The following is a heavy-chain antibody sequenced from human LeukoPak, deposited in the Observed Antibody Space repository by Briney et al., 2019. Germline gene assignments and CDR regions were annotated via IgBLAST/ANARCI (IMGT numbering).Heavy chain of an antibody. J-gene: IGHJ4*02. CDR1: GYTFTDYY. CDR3: ARVGPTSYFDY. Sequence: ASVKVSCKASGYTFTDYYVHWVQQAPGQGLEWMGRVNPDTGGTNYAQKFQGRVTMTRDTSINTAYMEPSRLTPDDTAIYYCARVGPTSYFDYWGQGTLVTVSS. V-gene: IGHV1-2*06. CDR2: VNPDTGGT.